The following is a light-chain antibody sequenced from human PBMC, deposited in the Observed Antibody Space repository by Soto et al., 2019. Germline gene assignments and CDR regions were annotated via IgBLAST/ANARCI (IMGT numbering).Light chain of an antibody. V-gene: IGLV2-14*01. CDR2: EVS. J-gene: IGLJ2*01. CDR1: SSDIGGYNY. Sequence: QSVLTQPASVSGSPGQSISISCTGTSSDIGGYNYVSWYQQHPGKAPKLMIYEVSNRPSGVSDRFSGSKSGNTASLTISGLQAEDEDDYYCSSYTSSNILYVIFGGGTKLTVL. CDR3: SSYTSSNILYVI.